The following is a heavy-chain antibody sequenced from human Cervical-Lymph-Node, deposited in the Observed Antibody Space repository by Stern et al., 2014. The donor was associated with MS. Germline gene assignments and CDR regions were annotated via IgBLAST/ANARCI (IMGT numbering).Heavy chain of an antibody. D-gene: IGHD6-6*01. Sequence: VQLVESGPGLVKPSETLSLTCTVSGGSISSYYWSWIRQPPGKGLEWIGYISYSGSTNYIPSLKSRVPISVGTSQHQFSPQLSSVTAADTAVYYCTMAVSSSSGLFDYWGQGTLVTVSS. V-gene: IGHV4-59*08. J-gene: IGHJ4*02. CDR3: TMAVSSSSGLFDY. CDR2: ISYSGST. CDR1: GGSISSYY.